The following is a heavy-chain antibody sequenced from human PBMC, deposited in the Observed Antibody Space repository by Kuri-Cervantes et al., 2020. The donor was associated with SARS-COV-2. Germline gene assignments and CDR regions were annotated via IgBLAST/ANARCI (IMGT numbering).Heavy chain of an antibody. V-gene: IGHV3-7*01. Sequence: GESLKISCAASGFTFSSYWMSWVRQAPGKGLEWVANIKQDGSEKYYVDSVKGRFTISRDNAKNPLYLQMNSLRAEDTAVYYCARGVRFLDYWGQGTLVTVSS. CDR2: IKQDGSEK. CDR1: GFTFSSYW. J-gene: IGHJ4*02. CDR3: ARGVRFLDY. D-gene: IGHD3-3*01.